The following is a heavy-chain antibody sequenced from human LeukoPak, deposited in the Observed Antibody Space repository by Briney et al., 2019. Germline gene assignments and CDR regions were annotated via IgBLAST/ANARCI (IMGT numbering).Heavy chain of an antibody. CDR2: IYYSGST. CDR3: ARLRATAPAFDI. CDR1: GGSISSSSYY. J-gene: IGHJ3*02. V-gene: IGHV4-39*01. Sequence: SETLSLTCTVSGGSISSSSYYWGWIRRPPGKGLEWIGSIYYSGSTYYNPSLKSRVTISVDTSKNQFSLKLSSVTAADTAVYYCARLRATAPAFDIWGQGTMVTVSS. D-gene: IGHD5-12*01.